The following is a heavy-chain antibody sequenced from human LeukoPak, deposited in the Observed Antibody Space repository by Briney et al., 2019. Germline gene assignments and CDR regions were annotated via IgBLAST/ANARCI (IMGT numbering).Heavy chain of an antibody. J-gene: IGHJ3*02. CDR3: SSGYYYYDGFDI. D-gene: IGHD3-22*01. Sequence: PGGSLRLSCAASGFTFSSHAMNWLRQASGKGLEWVAYIDSSSGTIYYADSVTGRFTISGDNAKNSLYLHMNSLRAEDTAVYYESSGYYYYDGFDIWGQGTMVTVSS. CDR1: GFTFSSHA. V-gene: IGHV3-48*01. CDR2: IDSSSGTI.